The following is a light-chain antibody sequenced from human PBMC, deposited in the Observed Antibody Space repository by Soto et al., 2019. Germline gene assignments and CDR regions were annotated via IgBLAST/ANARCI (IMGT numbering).Light chain of an antibody. CDR1: QTFSSSH. CDR3: HQYDTAPRT. J-gene: IGKJ1*01. V-gene: IGKV3-20*01. CDR2: SAS. Sequence: EIVLTQSPGTLSLSPGERATPSCRASQTFSSSHLAWYQQKPGQAPRLIIYSASTRATGIPDRFSGSGSGTDFTLTISRLEPEDFAVYYCHQYDTAPRTFGQGTKVEVK.